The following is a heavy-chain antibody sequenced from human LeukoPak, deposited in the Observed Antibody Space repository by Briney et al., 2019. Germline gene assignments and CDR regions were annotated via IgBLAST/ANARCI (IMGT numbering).Heavy chain of an antibody. V-gene: IGHV1-2*02. CDR1: GYTFTDYS. Sequence: ASVTVSCKASGYTFTDYSMHWVRQAPGQGLEWMGWINPNSGGTNYAQKFQGRVTMTRDTSISTAYMELSRLRSDDTAVYYCLRDRGILSGYYDWAPDYWGQGTPVTVYS. CDR3: LRDRGILSGYYDWAPDY. J-gene: IGHJ4*02. CDR2: INPNSGGT. D-gene: IGHD3-9*01.